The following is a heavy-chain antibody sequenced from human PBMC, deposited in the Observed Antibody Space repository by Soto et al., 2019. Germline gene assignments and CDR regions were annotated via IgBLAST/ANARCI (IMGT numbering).Heavy chain of an antibody. D-gene: IGHD3-10*01. V-gene: IGHV1-69*01. Sequence: QVQLVQSGAEVKKPGSSVKVSCKASGGTFSSYAISWVRQAPGQGLEWMGGIIPIFGTANYAQKFQGRVTITAVESTSTAYTELSSLRSEDTAVYYCASPDRGGSYYYYGMDVWGQGTTVTVSS. J-gene: IGHJ6*02. CDR2: IIPIFGTA. CDR1: GGTFSSYA. CDR3: ASPDRGGSYYYYGMDV.